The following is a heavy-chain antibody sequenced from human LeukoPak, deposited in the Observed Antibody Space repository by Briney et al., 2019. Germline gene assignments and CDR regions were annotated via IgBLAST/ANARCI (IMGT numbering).Heavy chain of an antibody. CDR3: ARECSGTYCGED. D-gene: IGHD1-26*01. V-gene: IGHV1-2*02. Sequence: ASVKVSCKASGYTFTVYYMHWVRQAPGQGLERMGWINPNSGGTKYAQNFEGRVTMTRDTSITTAYMELSSLRSDDTAIYYRARECSGTYCGEDWGQGTLVTVSS. J-gene: IGHJ4*02. CDR1: GYTFTVYY. CDR2: INPNSGGT.